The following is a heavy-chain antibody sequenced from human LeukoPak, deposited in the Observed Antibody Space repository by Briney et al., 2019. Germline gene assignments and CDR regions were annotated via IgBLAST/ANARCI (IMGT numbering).Heavy chain of an antibody. D-gene: IGHD7-27*01. J-gene: IGHJ6*02. CDR1: GFTFSETW. V-gene: IGHV3-7*01. Sequence: GGSLRLSCAASGFTFSETWMSWVRQAPGKGLEWVAAIKDDGGETDYVDSAKGRFAISRDNAKNSLYLRMNSLTAEDTAVYYCATYSNWVAGGVWGQGTTVSVSS. CDR2: IKDDGGET. CDR3: ATYSNWVAGGV.